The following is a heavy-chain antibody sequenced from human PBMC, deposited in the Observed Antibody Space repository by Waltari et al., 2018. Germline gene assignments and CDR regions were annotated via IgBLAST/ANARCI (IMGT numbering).Heavy chain of an antibody. CDR3: ARDLLGPNNWNSHVAFDI. CDR2: RIPIFCTA. D-gene: IGHD1-7*01. V-gene: IGHV1-69*05. Sequence: QVQLVQSGAEVKKPGSSVQVSCKASGGTVSSYAISWVRQAPGQGLEWMGGRIPIFCTANYAQKFQGRVTITTDESTSTAYMELSSLRSEDTAVYYCARDLLGPNNWNSHVAFDIWGQGTMVTVSS. J-gene: IGHJ3*02. CDR1: GGTVSSYA.